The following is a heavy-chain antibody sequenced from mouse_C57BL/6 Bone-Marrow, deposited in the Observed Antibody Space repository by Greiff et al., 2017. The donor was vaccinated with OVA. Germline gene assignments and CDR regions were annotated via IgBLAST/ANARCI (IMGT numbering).Heavy chain of an antibody. Sequence: EVKLEESGGGLVQPGGSLKLSCAASGFTFSDYYMYWVRQTPEKRLEWVAYISNGGGSTYYPDTVKGRFTISRDNAKNTLYLQMSRLKSEDTAMYYCARQLRWGYFDYWGQGTTLTVSS. CDR2: ISNGGGST. CDR3: ARQLRWGYFDY. CDR1: GFTFSDYY. D-gene: IGHD1-1*01. V-gene: IGHV5-12*01. J-gene: IGHJ2*01.